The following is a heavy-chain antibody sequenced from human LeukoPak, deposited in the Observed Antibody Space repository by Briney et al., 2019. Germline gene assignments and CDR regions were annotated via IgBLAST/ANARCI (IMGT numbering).Heavy chain of an antibody. V-gene: IGHV3-73*01. CDR1: GFTFTNAW. D-gene: IGHD1-26*01. Sequence: GGSLRLSCAASGFTFTNAWMTWVRQASGKGLEWVGRIRSKANSYATAYAASVKGRFTISRDDSKNTAYLQMNSLKTEDTAVYYCTSGTVGTTEVYWGQGTLVTVSS. CDR2: IRSKANSYAT. CDR3: TSGTVGTTEVY. J-gene: IGHJ4*02.